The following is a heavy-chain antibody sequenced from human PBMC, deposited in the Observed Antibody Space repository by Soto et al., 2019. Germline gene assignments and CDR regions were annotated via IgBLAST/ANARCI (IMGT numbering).Heavy chain of an antibody. V-gene: IGHV1-2*02. CDR2: ISPNSGGT. J-gene: IGHJ3*02. CDR1: GYTFAVYY. CDR3: AKQRKGAAAGPVDAFDI. D-gene: IGHD6-13*01. Sequence: ASVKVSCKASGYTFAVYYMHWVRQAPGQGLEWMGWISPNSGGTFAAQKFQGRVTMTRDTSVNMAYMELTSLKSDDTAVYYCAKQRKGAAAGPVDAFDIWGQGTMVTVSS.